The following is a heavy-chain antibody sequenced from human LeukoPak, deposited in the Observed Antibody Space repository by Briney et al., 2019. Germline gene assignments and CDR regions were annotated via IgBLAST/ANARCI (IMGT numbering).Heavy chain of an antibody. CDR2: INHSGST. CDR3: ARGKGYCSSTSCYNWSDP. CDR1: GGSYSGYY. Sequence: SETLSLTCAVYGGSYSGYYWSWIRQHPGKGLEWIGEINHSGSTNYNPSLKSRVTISVDTSKNQFSLKLSSVTAADTAVYYCARGKGYCSSTSCYNWSDPWGQGTLVTVSS. J-gene: IGHJ5*02. D-gene: IGHD2-2*01. V-gene: IGHV4-34*01.